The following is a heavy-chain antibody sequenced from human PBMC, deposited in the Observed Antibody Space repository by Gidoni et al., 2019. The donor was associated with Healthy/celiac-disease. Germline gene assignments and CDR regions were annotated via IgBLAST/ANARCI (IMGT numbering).Heavy chain of an antibody. J-gene: IGHJ6*02. D-gene: IGHD6-13*01. CDR1: GFTFSSYE. Sequence: EVQLVESGEGLVQPGGSLRLSCAASGFTFSSYEMNWFRQAPGKGLGWVSYISSSGSTIYYADSVKGRFTISRDNAKNSLYLQMNSLRAEDTAVYYCASPYSSSWRSRYYYYGMDVWGQGTTVTVSS. CDR3: ASPYSSSWRSRYYYYGMDV. CDR2: ISSSGSTI. V-gene: IGHV3-48*03.